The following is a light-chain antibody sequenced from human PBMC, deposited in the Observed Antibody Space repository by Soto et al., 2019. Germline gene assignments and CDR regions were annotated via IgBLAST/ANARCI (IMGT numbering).Light chain of an antibody. CDR3: HQYSASHT. Sequence: DIQMTQSPAALSASVGDRIIITCRASESISSWLVWYQQKPGKAPKLLIYKASTLESGVPSRFSASGSGTEFTLTISSLQPDDSATYFCHQYSASHTFGGGTKVDIK. CDR1: ESISSW. J-gene: IGKJ4*01. V-gene: IGKV1-5*03. CDR2: KAS.